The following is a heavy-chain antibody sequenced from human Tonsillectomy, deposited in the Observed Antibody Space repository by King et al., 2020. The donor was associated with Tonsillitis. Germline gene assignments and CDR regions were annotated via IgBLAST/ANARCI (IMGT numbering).Heavy chain of an antibody. V-gene: IGHV1-69*09. J-gene: IGHJ6*02. CDR1: GDTFSSYA. D-gene: IGHD5-18*01. CDR2: IIPIFGIT. CDR3: AFPKFSAKTTMVYSYGMDV. Sequence: VQLVESGAEVKKPGSSVNVSCKASGDTFSSYAISWVRQAPGQGLEWMGRIIPIFGITNYAQKFQGRVTLTADKSTSTAYMELSSLRSEYSAVYYCAFPKFSAKTTMVYSYGMDVWGQGTTVTVPS.